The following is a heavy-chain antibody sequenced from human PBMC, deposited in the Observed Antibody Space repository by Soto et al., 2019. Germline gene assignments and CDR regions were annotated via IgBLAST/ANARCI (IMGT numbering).Heavy chain of an antibody. CDR2: IRSNGSTI. CDR1: GFTFSDYY. D-gene: IGHD2-21*01. Sequence: QVQLVESGGGLVKPGGSLRLSCAASGFTFSDYYMSWIRQAPGKGLEWVSYIRSNGSTIYYADSVKGRFTISRDNAKNSLYLQMNSLRAEETAVYYCAREIGDTAYCGGDCYSPTFDYWGQGTLVTVSS. CDR3: AREIGDTAYCGGDCYSPTFDY. J-gene: IGHJ4*02. V-gene: IGHV3-11*01.